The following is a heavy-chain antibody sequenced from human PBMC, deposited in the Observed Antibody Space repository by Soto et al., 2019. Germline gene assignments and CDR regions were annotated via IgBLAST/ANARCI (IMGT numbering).Heavy chain of an antibody. CDR3: AKDSLMGVVIPRPQMNDAFDI. J-gene: IGHJ3*02. V-gene: IGHV3-23*01. D-gene: IGHD3-3*01. CDR1: GFTFSSYA. Sequence: GGSLRLSCAASGFTFSSYAMSWVRQAPGKGLEWVSAISGSGGSTYYADSVKGRFTISRDNSKNTLYLQMNSLRAEDTAVYYCAKDSLMGVVIPRPQMNDAFDIWGQGTMVTVSS. CDR2: ISGSGGST.